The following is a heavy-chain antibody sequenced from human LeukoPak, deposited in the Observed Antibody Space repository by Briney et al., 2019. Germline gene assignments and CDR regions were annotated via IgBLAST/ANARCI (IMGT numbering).Heavy chain of an antibody. CDR3: ATIGLMREIWSGYSY. CDR1: GGSISSSYYY. V-gene: IGHV4-39*07. J-gene: IGHJ4*02. Sequence: KPSETLSLTCIVSGGSISSSYYYWGWIRQPPGKGLEWIGSFYYSGNTYYNPSLKSRVTISVDTSKNQFSLNLSSVTAADTAVYYCATIGLMREIWSGYSYWGQGTLVTVSS. D-gene: IGHD3-3*01. CDR2: FYYSGNT.